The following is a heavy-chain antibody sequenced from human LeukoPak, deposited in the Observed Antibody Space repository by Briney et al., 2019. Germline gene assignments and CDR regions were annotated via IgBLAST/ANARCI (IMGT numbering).Heavy chain of an antibody. Sequence: SVKVSCKASGGTFSSYAISWVRQAPGQGLEWMGGIIPIFGTANYAQKFQGRVTITTDESTSTAYMELSSLRPEDTAVYYCARAYYYDSSGYFDYWGQGTLVTVSS. CDR2: IIPIFGTA. CDR1: GGTFSSYA. V-gene: IGHV1-69*05. CDR3: ARAYYYDSSGYFDY. J-gene: IGHJ4*02. D-gene: IGHD3-22*01.